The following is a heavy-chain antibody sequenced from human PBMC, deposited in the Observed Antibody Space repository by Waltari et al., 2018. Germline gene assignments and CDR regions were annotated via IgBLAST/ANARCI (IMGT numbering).Heavy chain of an antibody. Sequence: QVQLQESGHGLVKPSETLSLTCTVSGYSISSGYYWGWIRQPPGKGLEWIGSIYHSGSTYYNPSLKSRVTISVDTSKNQFSLKLSSVTAADTAVYYCARQSSSSSFDYWGQGTLVTVSS. V-gene: IGHV4-38-2*02. J-gene: IGHJ4*02. CDR2: IYHSGST. D-gene: IGHD6-6*01. CDR1: GYSISSGYY. CDR3: ARQSSSSSFDY.